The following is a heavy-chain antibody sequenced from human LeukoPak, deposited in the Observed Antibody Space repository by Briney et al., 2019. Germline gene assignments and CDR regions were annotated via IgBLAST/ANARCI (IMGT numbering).Heavy chain of an antibody. CDR3: VRGRDHPDI. V-gene: IGHV4-59*01. J-gene: IGHJ3*02. CDR2: IYYGGNA. Sequence: PSETLSLTCTVSGGSNSPYYWSWIRQTPGKGLEWIGYIYYGGNANYNPSLRSRVTISVDTSKNQFSLKLTSMTAADTAVYYCVRGRDHPDIWGQGTMVTVSS. CDR1: GGSNSPYY.